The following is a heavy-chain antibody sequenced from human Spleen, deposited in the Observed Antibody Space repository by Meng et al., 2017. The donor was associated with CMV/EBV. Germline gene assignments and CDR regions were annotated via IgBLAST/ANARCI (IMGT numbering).Heavy chain of an antibody. CDR1: AFTFSSYA. J-gene: IGHJ3*02. CDR2: ISGSGGTT. D-gene: IGHD4-11*01. Sequence: GGSLRLSCTASAFTFSSYAMSWVRQAPGKGLEWVSAISGSGGTTYFADSVKGRFTISRDNSKSTLYLQMNSLRAEDTAVYYCAKLEVTTTYDAFDIWGQGTMVTVSS. V-gene: IGHV3-23*01. CDR3: AKLEVTTTYDAFDI.